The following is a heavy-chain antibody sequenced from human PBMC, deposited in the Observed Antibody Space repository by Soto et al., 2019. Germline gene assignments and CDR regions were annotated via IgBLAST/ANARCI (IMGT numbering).Heavy chain of an antibody. V-gene: IGHV3-7*03. CDR3: AVYGYGVSAAAY. J-gene: IGHJ4*02. D-gene: IGHD4-17*01. CDR2: INQDGSER. Sequence: ESLRLSCAGSGLTFRKDWLSWVRQAPGKGLEWVANINQDGSERYYVDSVRGRFTISRDNVENSLYLQLNSLRPEDTAVYYCAVYGYGVSAAAYWGQGTLVTVSS. CDR1: GLTFRKDW.